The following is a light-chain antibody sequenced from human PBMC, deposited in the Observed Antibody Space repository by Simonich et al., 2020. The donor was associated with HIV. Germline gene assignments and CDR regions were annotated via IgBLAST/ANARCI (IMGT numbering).Light chain of an antibody. CDR2: TAS. CDR3: QHYNSFPVT. Sequence: DIQMTQSPSTLSVSVGDRVTITCRASQSISTSLAWYQQKPGKAPKLLIYTASSLESGVPSRFSGTGSGTEFTLTISSLQPDDFATYYCQHYNSFPVTFGQGTRLEIK. CDR1: QSISTS. J-gene: IGKJ5*01. V-gene: IGKV1-5*03.